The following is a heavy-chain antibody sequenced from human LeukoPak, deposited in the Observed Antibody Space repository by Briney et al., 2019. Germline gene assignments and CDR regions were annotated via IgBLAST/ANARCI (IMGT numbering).Heavy chain of an antibody. D-gene: IGHD5-24*01. CDR3: ARRGYVEMATGRGSYYYYYYMDV. V-gene: IGHV4-4*09. Sequence: SETLSLTCTVSGGSISSYYWSWIRQPPGKGLEWIGYIYTSGSTNYNPSLKSRVTISVDTSKNQFSLKLSSVTAADTAVYYCARRGYVEMATGRGSYYYYYYMDVWGKGTTVTVSS. CDR1: GGSISSYY. J-gene: IGHJ6*03. CDR2: IYTSGST.